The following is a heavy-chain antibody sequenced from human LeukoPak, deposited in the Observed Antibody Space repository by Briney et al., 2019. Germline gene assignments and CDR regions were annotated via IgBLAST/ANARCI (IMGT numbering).Heavy chain of an antibody. J-gene: IGHJ4*02. CDR2: IIPIFGTA. CDR3: ARERYSSLSPFDH. D-gene: IGHD6-6*01. CDR1: GGTFSSYA. V-gene: IGHV1-69*06. Sequence: ASVKVSCKASGGTFSSYAISWVRQAPGQGLEWMGGIIPIFGTANYAQKFQGRVTITADKSTSTAYMELNSLRAEDTAVYYCARERYSSLSPFDHWGQGTLVTVSS.